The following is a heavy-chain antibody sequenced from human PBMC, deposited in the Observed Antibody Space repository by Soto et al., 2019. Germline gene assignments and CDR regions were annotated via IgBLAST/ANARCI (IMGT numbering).Heavy chain of an antibody. CDR3: VKDRYPYSGYDAGNFDY. CDR2: ISYDGRNK. Sequence: GGSLRLSCAASGFTFSSYGMDWVRQAPGKGLEWVALISYDGRNKYYADSVKGRFTISRDNSKNTLYLQMNSLRAEDTAVYYCVKDRYPYSGYDAGNFDYWGQGTLVTVSS. V-gene: IGHV3-30*18. CDR1: GFTFSSYG. D-gene: IGHD5-12*01. J-gene: IGHJ4*02.